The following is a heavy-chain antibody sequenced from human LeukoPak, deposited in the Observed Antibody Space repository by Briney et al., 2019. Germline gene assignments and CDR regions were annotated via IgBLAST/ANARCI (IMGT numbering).Heavy chain of an antibody. CDR2: IRRDGGEI. J-gene: IGHJ4*02. D-gene: IGHD1-1*01. V-gene: IGHV3-7*01. CDR3: VRDGDDWNDFDH. CDR1: GFSFSTSW. Sequence: GGSLRLSCAASGFSFSTSWMTWVRQAPGKALEWVANIRRDGGEIYYMDSVKGRFAISRDNAKNSLYLQMNSLRVEDTAVYYCVRDGDDWNDFDHWGQGTLVTVSS.